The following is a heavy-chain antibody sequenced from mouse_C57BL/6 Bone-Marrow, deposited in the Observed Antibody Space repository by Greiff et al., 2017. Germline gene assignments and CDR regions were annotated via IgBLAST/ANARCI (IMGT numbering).Heavy chain of an antibody. J-gene: IGHJ4*01. D-gene: IGHD4-1*01. Sequence: QVQLKQPGAELVKPGASVKMSCKASGYTFTSYWITWVKQRPGQGLEWIGDIYPGSGSTNYNEKFKSKATLTVDTSSSTAYMQLSSLTSEDSAVYYCARSSTGTGAMDYWGQGTSVTVSS. CDR1: GYTFTSYW. CDR3: ARSSTGTGAMDY. CDR2: IYPGSGST. V-gene: IGHV1-55*01.